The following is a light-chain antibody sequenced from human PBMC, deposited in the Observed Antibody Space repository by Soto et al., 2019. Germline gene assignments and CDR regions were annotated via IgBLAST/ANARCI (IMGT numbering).Light chain of an antibody. Sequence: EIVLTQSPGTLSLSQGERATLSCRASQSVSSSSLAWYQQKPGQAPRLLIYGASSRATGIPDRFSGSGSGTDFTLTISSLEPEDFAVYYCQQYGSSPPMYTFGQGTKLEIK. V-gene: IGKV3-20*01. CDR2: GAS. CDR3: QQYGSSPPMYT. J-gene: IGKJ2*01. CDR1: QSVSSSS.